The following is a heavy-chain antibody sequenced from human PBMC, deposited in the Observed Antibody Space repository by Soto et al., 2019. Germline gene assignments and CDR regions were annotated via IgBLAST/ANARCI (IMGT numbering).Heavy chain of an antibody. CDR3: AKGYYSSGFPSLDY. CDR2: ISSSGGST. CDR1: SFTFSRYP. J-gene: IGHJ4*02. V-gene: IGHV3-23*01. Sequence: GGSLRLSCSASSFTFSRYPMSWVRQAPGKGLEWVSAISSSGGSTYYADSVKGRFTTSRDNSKNTLYLQMNSLRAEDTAVYYCAKGYYSSGFPSLDYWGQGTLVTVSS. D-gene: IGHD3-22*01.